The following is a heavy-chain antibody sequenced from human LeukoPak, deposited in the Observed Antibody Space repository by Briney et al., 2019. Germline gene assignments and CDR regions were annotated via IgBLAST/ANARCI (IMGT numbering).Heavy chain of an antibody. V-gene: IGHV6-1*01. CDR2: TYYRSTWYN. D-gene: IGHD2-2*01. CDR1: GDSFSSNSVT. Sequence: SQALSLTCAISGDSFSSNSVTWNWIRQSPSRGLEWLGRTYYRSTWYNDYAVSVRGRITVNPDTSKNQFSLHLNSVTPEDTAVYYCARRLTQYDCFDPWGQGILVTVSS. J-gene: IGHJ5*02. CDR3: ARRLTQYDCFDP.